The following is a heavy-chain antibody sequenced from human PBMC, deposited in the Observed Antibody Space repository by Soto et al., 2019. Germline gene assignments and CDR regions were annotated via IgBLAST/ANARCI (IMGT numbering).Heavy chain of an antibody. Sequence: EVQLLESGGGLVQPGGSLRLSCAASGFTFSSYAMSWVRQAPGKGLEWVSAISGSGGSTYYADSVKGRFTISRDNSKNPLYLQMNSLRAEDTAVYYCAKDGDEGGNFDYWGQGTLVTVSS. CDR2: ISGSGGST. CDR3: AKDGDEGGNFDY. D-gene: IGHD3-16*01. CDR1: GFTFSSYA. J-gene: IGHJ4*02. V-gene: IGHV3-23*01.